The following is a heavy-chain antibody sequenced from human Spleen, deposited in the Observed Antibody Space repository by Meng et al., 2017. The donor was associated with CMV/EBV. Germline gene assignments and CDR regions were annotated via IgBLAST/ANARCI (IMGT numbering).Heavy chain of an antibody. CDR3: ARDRDYDFLSGYFPLYY. J-gene: IGHJ4*02. D-gene: IGHD3-3*01. Sequence: FTFSRYTMNWVRQAPGKGLEWVSSISSGNSHIYYADSVKGRFTISRDNAKNSLYLQMNGLRGEDTAVYYCARDRDYDFLSGYFPLYYWGQGALVTVSS. CDR2: ISSGNSHI. CDR1: FTFSRYT. V-gene: IGHV3-21*01.